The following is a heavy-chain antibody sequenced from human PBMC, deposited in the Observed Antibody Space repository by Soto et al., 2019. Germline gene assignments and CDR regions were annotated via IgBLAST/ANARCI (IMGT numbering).Heavy chain of an antibody. CDR1: GYTFTSYA. J-gene: IGHJ4*02. V-gene: IGHV1-3*01. D-gene: IGHD6-19*01. CDR3: KRAVAGNFDY. Sequence: QVQLVQSGAEVKKPGASVKVSCKASGYTFTSYAMHWVRQAPGQRLEWMGWINAGNGNTKYSQKFQGSVTITRETSASTAYMELSSLRSEDTAVYYCKRAVAGNFDYWGQGTLVTVSS. CDR2: INAGNGNT.